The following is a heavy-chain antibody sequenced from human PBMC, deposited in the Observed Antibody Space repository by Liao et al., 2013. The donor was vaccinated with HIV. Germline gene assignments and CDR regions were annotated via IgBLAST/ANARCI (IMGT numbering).Heavy chain of an antibody. CDR2: INHSGVT. J-gene: IGHJ6*03. Sequence: QVQLQQWGAGLLKPSETLSLTCAVYGGSFSGYYWSWIRQPPGKGLEWIGEINHSGVTYFNPSLKSRVTMSVDRSTNQFSLHLNSVTAADTAVYYCARLNYDSAGYYFYYYMDVWGKGTTVTVSS. CDR1: GGSFSGYY. V-gene: IGHV4-34*01. CDR3: ARLNYDSAGYYFYYYMDV. D-gene: IGHD3-22*01.